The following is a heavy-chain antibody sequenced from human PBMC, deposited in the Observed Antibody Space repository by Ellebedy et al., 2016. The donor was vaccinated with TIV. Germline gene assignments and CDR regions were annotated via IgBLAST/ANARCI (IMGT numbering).Heavy chain of an antibody. CDR3: ARGPNYVWGSYQYFDY. Sequence: MPSETLSLTCTVSGASISSGDYYWSWIRQPPGKGLEWIGYIYYSGSTYYNPSLKGRVTISVDTSKNQFSLRLSSVTAADTAVYYCARGPNYVWGSYQYFDYWGQGTLVTVSS. J-gene: IGHJ4*02. CDR2: IYYSGST. D-gene: IGHD3-16*02. CDR1: GASISSGDYY. V-gene: IGHV4-30-4*01.